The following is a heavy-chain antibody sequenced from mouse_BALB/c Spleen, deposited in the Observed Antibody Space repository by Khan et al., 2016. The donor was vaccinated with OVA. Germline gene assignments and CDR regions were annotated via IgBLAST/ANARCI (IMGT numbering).Heavy chain of an antibody. Sequence: QVQLQQSGAELVRPGSPVKLSCKASGYAFSSYWMHWVKQRPGQGLEWIGQIYPGDGDTKYNGTFKGKVTLTADKSSSTAYMQLSSLTSEDSAVYVCARSGYDYFAYWGQGTMVTVSA. CDR3: ARSGYDYFAY. CDR2: IYPGDGDT. CDR1: GYAFSSYW. V-gene: IGHV1-80*01. D-gene: IGHD2-14*01. J-gene: IGHJ3*01.